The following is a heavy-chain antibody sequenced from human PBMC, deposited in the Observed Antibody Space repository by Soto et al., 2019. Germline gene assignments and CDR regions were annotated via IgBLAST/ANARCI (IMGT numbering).Heavy chain of an antibody. CDR3: ARDRGGYYYFDY. Sequence: GGSLRLSCAASGFTFSSYGMHWVRQAPGKGLEWVAVIWYDGSNKYYADSVKGRFTISRDNSKNTLYLQMNSLRAEDTAVYYCARDRGGYYYFDYWGQGTLVTVSS. V-gene: IGHV3-33*01. CDR1: GFTFSSYG. D-gene: IGHD1-26*01. CDR2: IWYDGSNK. J-gene: IGHJ4*02.